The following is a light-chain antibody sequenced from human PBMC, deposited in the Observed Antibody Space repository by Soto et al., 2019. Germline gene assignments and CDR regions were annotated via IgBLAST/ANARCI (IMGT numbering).Light chain of an antibody. CDR2: DVS. CDR1: SSDVGGYNY. CDR3: SSYTSSLGV. Sequence: QSALTQPASASRSPGQSITIWSAGTSSDVGGYNYVSWYQQHPGKAPKLMIYDVSNRPSGVSNRFSGSKSGNTASLTISGLQAEDEADYCCSSYTSSLGVFGGGTKLTVL. V-gene: IGLV2-14*01. J-gene: IGLJ2*01.